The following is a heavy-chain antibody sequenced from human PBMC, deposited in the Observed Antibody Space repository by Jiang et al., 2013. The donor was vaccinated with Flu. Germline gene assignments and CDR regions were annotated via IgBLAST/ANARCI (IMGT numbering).Heavy chain of an antibody. D-gene: IGHD1-1*01. CDR1: GGTFSNFG. CDR2: IMPIFGSS. J-gene: IGHJ4*02. V-gene: IGHV1-69*01. CDR3: ATEERARGKYYFDY. Sequence: SGAEVKKPGSSVKVSCKASGGTFSNFGINWVRQAPGQGLEWMGGIMPIFGSSNYAQKFQGRVTITADESTTTAYMELSSLRSEDTAVYYCATEERARGKYYFDYWGQGTLVTVSS.